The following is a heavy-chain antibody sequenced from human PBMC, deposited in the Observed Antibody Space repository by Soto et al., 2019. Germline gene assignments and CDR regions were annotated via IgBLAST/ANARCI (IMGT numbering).Heavy chain of an antibody. D-gene: IGHD3-3*01. V-gene: IGHV4-31*03. J-gene: IGHJ3*01. Sequence: VQLHESGPGLVKTSQTLSLTCTVSGGSVKNGGYYWNWIRQHPGKGLEWLGYIFDSETAYYNPSLRSRLTISMDTSKNQFALKVNSVIPADTAVYYCAIENFGVVVHDAFDLWGQGTMVSVSS. CDR1: GGSVKNGGYY. CDR2: IFDSETA. CDR3: AIENFGVVVHDAFDL.